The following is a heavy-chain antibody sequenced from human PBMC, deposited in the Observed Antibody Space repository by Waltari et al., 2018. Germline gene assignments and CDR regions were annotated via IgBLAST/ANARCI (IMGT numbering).Heavy chain of an antibody. CDR3: VRSDYGDYVGGYY. Sequence: EVQLVESGGGLVKPGGSLRLSCAASGFTFRAYTMSWVRQTPGKGLEWVSSISSSSSFIYYADSVKGRFTISRDNAKNSLFLQMNSLRAEDTSVYYCVRSDYGDYVGGYYWGQGTVVTVSS. J-gene: IGHJ4*02. D-gene: IGHD4-17*01. CDR2: ISSSSSFI. CDR1: GFTFRAYT. V-gene: IGHV3-21*01.